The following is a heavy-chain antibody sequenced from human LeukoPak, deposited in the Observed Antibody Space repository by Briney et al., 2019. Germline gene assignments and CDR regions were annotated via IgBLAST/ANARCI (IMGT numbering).Heavy chain of an antibody. CDR3: ARESYGAYIFDY. CDR2: IKQDGSEK. V-gene: IGHV3-7*05. Sequence: GGSLRLSCAASGFTFSGYWMTWVRRAPGKGLEWVANIKQDGSEKYYVDSVKGRFTISRDNAKNSLYMQMHSLRAEDTAVYYCARESYGAYIFDYWGQGTLVTVSS. CDR1: GFTFSGYW. D-gene: IGHD4/OR15-4a*01. J-gene: IGHJ4*02.